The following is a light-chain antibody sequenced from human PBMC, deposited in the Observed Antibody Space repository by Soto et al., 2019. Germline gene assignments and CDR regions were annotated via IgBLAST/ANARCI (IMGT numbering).Light chain of an antibody. V-gene: IGLV2-8*01. CDR2: EVS. Sequence: LKQPPSATGSPRQSVSISCTGTSSDVGGYDFVSWYQQHPGKAPKLMIHEVSKRPSGVPDRFSGSKSGNTASLTVSGLQAEDEADYYCSSYAGSNNYVFGTG. CDR1: SSDVGGYDF. CDR3: SSYAGSNNYV. J-gene: IGLJ1*01.